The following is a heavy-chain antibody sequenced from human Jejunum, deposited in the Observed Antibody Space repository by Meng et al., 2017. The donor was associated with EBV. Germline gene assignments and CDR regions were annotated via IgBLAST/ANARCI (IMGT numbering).Heavy chain of an antibody. V-gene: IGHV4-30-2*01. CDR1: GDSITRGAYL. J-gene: IGHJ4*02. Sequence: HQQPPESGSELVKPSQPLSLTCAASGDSITRGAYLWSWIRQPPGKGLEWIGNIYHIGSTYYNPSLKSRVTISVDRSKNQFSLKLTSVTAADTAVYYCARGGPDFGDYVPFDYWGQGTLVTVSS. D-gene: IGHD4-17*01. CDR3: ARGGPDFGDYVPFDY. CDR2: IYHIGST.